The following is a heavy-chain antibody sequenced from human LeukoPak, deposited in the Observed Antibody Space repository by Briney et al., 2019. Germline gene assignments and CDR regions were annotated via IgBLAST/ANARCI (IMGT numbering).Heavy chain of an antibody. Sequence: GGSLRLSCAASGFTVSSNYMSWVRQAPGKGLEWVSVIYSGGSTIYYADSVKGRFTISRDNAKNSLYLQMNSLRAEDTAVYYCARDSQWTGTYYDILTGFPDYWGQGTLVTVSS. V-gene: IGHV3-53*01. D-gene: IGHD3-9*01. CDR3: ARDSQWTGTYYDILTGFPDY. CDR2: IYSGGSTI. J-gene: IGHJ4*02. CDR1: GFTVSSNY.